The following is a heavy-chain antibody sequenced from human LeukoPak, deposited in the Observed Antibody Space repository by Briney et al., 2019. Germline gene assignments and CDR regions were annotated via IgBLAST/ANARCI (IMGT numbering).Heavy chain of an antibody. Sequence: ASVKVSCKASGYTFTGYYMHWVRQATGQGLEWMGWMNPNSGNTGYAQKFQGRVTMTRNTSISTAYMELSSLRSEDTAVYYCARRWFDPWGQGTLVTVSS. CDR2: MNPNSGNT. CDR3: ARRWFDP. V-gene: IGHV1-8*02. J-gene: IGHJ5*02. CDR1: GYTFTGYY.